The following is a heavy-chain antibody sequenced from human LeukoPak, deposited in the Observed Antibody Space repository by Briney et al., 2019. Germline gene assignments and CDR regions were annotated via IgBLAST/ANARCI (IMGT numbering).Heavy chain of an antibody. J-gene: IGHJ2*01. CDR1: GGSISSYY. V-gene: IGHV4-59*01. D-gene: IGHD7-27*01. Sequence: PSETLSLTXTVSGGSISSYYWSWIRQPPGKGLEWIGYIYYSGSTNYNPSLKSRVTISVDTSKNQFSLKLSSVTAADTAVYYCASLTGADWYFDLWGRGTLVTVSS. CDR3: ASLTGADWYFDL. CDR2: IYYSGST.